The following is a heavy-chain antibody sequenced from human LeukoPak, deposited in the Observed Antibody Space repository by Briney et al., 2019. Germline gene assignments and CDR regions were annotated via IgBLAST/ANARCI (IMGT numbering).Heavy chain of an antibody. D-gene: IGHD3-16*02. Sequence: SETLSLTCAVYGGSFSGYYWSWIRQPPGKGLEWIGEINHSGSTNYNPSLKCRVTISVDTSKNQFSLKLSSVTAADTAVYYCAREAYMITFGGVIVIPGKFDYWGQGTLVTVSS. J-gene: IGHJ4*02. CDR1: GGSFSGYY. V-gene: IGHV4-34*01. CDR2: INHSGST. CDR3: AREAYMITFGGVIVIPGKFDY.